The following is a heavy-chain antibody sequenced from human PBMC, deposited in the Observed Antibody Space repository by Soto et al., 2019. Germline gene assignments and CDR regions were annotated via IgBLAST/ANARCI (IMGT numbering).Heavy chain of an antibody. CDR2: ISYDGSNK. J-gene: IGHJ5*02. CDR3: AKDALSYYDFGWGWLDP. D-gene: IGHD3-16*01. CDR1: GFTFSSYG. Sequence: GGSLRLSCAASGFTFSSYGMHWVRQAPGKGLEWVAVISYDGSNKYYADSVKGRFTISRDNSKNTLYLQMNSLRAEDTAVYYCAKDALSYYDFGWGWLDPWGQGTLVTVYS. V-gene: IGHV3-30*18.